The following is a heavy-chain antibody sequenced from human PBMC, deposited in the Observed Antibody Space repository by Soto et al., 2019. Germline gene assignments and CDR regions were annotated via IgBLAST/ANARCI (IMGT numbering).Heavy chain of an antibody. V-gene: IGHV1-18*04. J-gene: IGHJ5*02. D-gene: IGHD2-2*01. CDR3: ARGYCGSTSCDNWFDP. CDR2: ISAYNGNT. CDR1: GYTFTTFG. Sequence: VQLVQSGAEVKKPGASVKVSCKTSGYTFTTFGISWVRQAPGQGLEWMGWISAYNGNTNYAQKFQGRVTMTTDTSTSTAYMELRSLRSDDTAVYYCARGYCGSTSCDNWFDPWGQGTLVTVSS.